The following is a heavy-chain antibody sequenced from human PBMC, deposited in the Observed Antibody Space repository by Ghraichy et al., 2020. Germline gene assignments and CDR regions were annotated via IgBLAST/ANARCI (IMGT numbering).Heavy chain of an antibody. Sequence: GGSLRLSCAASGFTFTSNWMHWVRQAPGKGLVWVSRININGSDRTYADSVKGRFTISRDNAKNTLYLQMNSLGAEDTAVYYCFWYNNGWNWSQGILVTVSS. J-gene: IGHJ4*02. V-gene: IGHV3-74*03. CDR2: ININGSDR. CDR3: FWYNNGWN. D-gene: IGHD1-14*01. CDR1: GFTFTSNW.